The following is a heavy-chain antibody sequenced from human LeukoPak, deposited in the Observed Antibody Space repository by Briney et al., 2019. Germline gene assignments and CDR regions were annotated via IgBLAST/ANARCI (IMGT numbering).Heavy chain of an antibody. J-gene: IGHJ5*02. CDR3: ARSIVVRGIPNRVDP. D-gene: IGHD3-10*01. CDR2: ISVYNGNT. V-gene: IGHV1-18*01. CDR1: GYTFSIYG. Sequence: ASVKVSCKASGYTFSIYGFSWVRQAPGQGLEWMGWISVYNGNTNYAQKFQGRVTMTTDTSTSTAHMELRSLRSDDTAVYYCARSIVVRGIPNRVDPWGQGTLVTVSS.